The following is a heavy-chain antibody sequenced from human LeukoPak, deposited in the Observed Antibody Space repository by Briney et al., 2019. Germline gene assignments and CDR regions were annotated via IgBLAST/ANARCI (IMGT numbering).Heavy chain of an antibody. CDR1: GGSFSTYY. CDR3: ARGKTRTSIAPLRSRLEYYFEY. CDR2: IYPGGST. J-gene: IGHJ4*02. V-gene: IGHV4-34*01. D-gene: IGHD6-6*01. Sequence: SETLSLTCAVYGGSFSTYYWSWIRQPPGKGLEWIGDIYPGGSTNYNPSLKSRVTISVDTSKNQFSLKLSSVTAPDTAVYYCARGKTRTSIAPLRSRLEYYFEYWGQGSLVTVSS.